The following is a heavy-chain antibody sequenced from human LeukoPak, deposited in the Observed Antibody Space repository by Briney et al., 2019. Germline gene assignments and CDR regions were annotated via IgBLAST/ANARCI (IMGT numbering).Heavy chain of an antibody. CDR1: GGTSSSYA. Sequence: GASVKVSCKASGGTSSSYAISWVRQAPGQGLEWMGRIIPIFGTANYAQKFQGRVTITADKSTSTAYMELSSLRSEDTAVYYCASAGAAMVTNWGQGTLVTVSS. D-gene: IGHD5-18*01. CDR2: IIPIFGTA. J-gene: IGHJ4*02. CDR3: ASAGAAMVTN. V-gene: IGHV1-69*06.